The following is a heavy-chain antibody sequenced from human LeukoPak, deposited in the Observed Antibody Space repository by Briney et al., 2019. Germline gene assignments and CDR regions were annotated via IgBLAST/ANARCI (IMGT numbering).Heavy chain of an antibody. CDR2: ITASGGYS. CDR3: ARDGIDFRAFDL. V-gene: IGHV3-21*06. CDR1: GLTLSLYA. J-gene: IGHJ3*01. D-gene: IGHD1-26*01. Sequence: GGSLRLTCAASGLTLSLYAVNWVRQAPGKGLEWVSAITASGGYSYLADSVKGRFTISRDNAKNTLYLQMNSLSADDTAVYYCARDGIDFRAFDLWGQGTMVTVSS.